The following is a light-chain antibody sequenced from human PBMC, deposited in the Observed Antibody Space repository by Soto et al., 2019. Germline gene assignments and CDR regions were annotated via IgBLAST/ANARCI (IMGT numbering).Light chain of an antibody. Sequence: EIVLTQSPATLSVSPWERATLSCRASQSVSSNLAWYQQKPGQAPRLLIDGASTRATGIPARFSGSGSGTEFTLTISSLQSDDFEVYYCQQYNNWPQTFGQVTKVDI. CDR2: GAS. V-gene: IGKV3-15*01. CDR3: QQYNNWPQT. CDR1: QSVSSN. J-gene: IGKJ1*01.